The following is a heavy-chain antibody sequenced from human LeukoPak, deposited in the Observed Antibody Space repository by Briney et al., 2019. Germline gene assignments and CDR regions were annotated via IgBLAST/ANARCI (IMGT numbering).Heavy chain of an antibody. Sequence: SGGSLRLSCAASGFTFSSYWMSWVRQAPGKGLEWVANIKQDGSEKYYVDSVKGRFTISRDNAKNSLYLQMNSLRAEDMALYYCAKDRGLRWYTYYFDYWGQGTLVTVSS. CDR3: AKDRGLRWYTYYFDY. CDR1: GFTFSSYW. V-gene: IGHV3-7*03. CDR2: IKQDGSEK. D-gene: IGHD4-23*01. J-gene: IGHJ4*02.